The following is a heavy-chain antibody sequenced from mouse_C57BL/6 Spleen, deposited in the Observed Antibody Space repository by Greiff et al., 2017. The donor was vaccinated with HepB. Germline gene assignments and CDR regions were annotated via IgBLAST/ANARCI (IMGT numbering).Heavy chain of an antibody. CDR3: ARDRGFDAMDY. D-gene: IGHD3-1*01. J-gene: IGHJ4*01. CDR1: GFTFSSYA. CDR2: ISDGGSYT. V-gene: IGHV5-4*01. Sequence: EVQGVESGGGLVKPGGSLKLSCAASGFTFSSYAMSWVRQTPEKRLEWVATISDGGSYTYYPDNVKGRFTISRDNAKNNLYLQMSHLKSEDTAMYYCARDRGFDAMDYWGKGTSVTVSS.